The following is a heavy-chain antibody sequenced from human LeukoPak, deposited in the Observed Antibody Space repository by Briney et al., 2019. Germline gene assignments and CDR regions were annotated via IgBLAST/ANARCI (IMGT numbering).Heavy chain of an antibody. CDR1: GFTFSSYA. D-gene: IGHD3-10*01. CDR2: ISYDGSDK. V-gene: IGHV3-30-3*01. CDR3: ARDGDGRFGELLSYAFDI. Sequence: GGSLRLSRAASGFTFSSYAMHWVRQAPGKGLEWVAVISYDGSDKYYADSVKGRFTIFRDNSKNTLYLQMNSLRAEDTAVYYCARDGDGRFGELLSYAFDIWGQGTMVTVSS. J-gene: IGHJ3*02.